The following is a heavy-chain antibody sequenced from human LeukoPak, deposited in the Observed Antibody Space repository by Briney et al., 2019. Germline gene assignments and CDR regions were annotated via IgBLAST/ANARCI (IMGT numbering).Heavy chain of an antibody. Sequence: GESLRISCKGSGYSFTSYWIGWVRQMPGKGLEWMGIIYPGGSDTTYSPSFQGQVTISADKSISTAYLQWSSLTASDTAMYYCARLRDYDRYFDRWGRGTLVTVSS. CDR2: IYPGGSDT. CDR1: GYSFTSYW. CDR3: ARLRDYDRYFDR. D-gene: IGHD3-22*01. J-gene: IGHJ2*01. V-gene: IGHV5-51*01.